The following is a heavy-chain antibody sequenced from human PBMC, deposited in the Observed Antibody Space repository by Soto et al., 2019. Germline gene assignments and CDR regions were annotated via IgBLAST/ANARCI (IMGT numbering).Heavy chain of an antibody. Sequence: PSETLSLTCTVSGGSISSGGYYWSWIRQHPGKGLEWIGYIYYSGGTYYNPSLASRLAISVDTSENQFSLKLRSVTAADTAVYYCARKDSGYADYMDGWGKGTTVTVSS. CDR3: ARKDSGYADYMDG. V-gene: IGHV4-31*03. CDR2: IYYSGGT. CDR1: GGSISSGGYY. J-gene: IGHJ6*03. D-gene: IGHD5-12*01.